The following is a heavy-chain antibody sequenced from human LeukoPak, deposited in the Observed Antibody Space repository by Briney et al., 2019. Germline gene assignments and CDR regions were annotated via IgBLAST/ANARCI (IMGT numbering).Heavy chain of an antibody. CDR3: VRDRELNY. J-gene: IGHJ4*02. Sequence: TTSETLSLTCTVSGGSIRSSYYYWGWIRQPPGKGLEWIGSIYDSGSTYYNPSLKSRATISADTSKNQFSLKLSSVTAADTAVYYCVRDRELNYWGQGTLVAVSS. CDR2: IYDSGST. CDR1: GGSIRSSYYY. D-gene: IGHD1-7*01. V-gene: IGHV4-39*07.